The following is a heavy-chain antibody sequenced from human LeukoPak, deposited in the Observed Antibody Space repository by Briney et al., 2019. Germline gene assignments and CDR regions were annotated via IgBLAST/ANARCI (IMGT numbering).Heavy chain of an antibody. J-gene: IGHJ6*03. CDR1: GYTFTSYG. Sequence: ASVKVSCKASGYTFTSYGISWVRQATGQGLEWMGWMNPNSGNTGYAQKFQGRVTITRNTSISTAYMELSSLRSEDTAVYYCARGMVRGVIGTEYYYYYMDVWGKGTTVTVSS. CDR3: ARGMVRGVIGTEYYYYYMDV. CDR2: MNPNSGNT. V-gene: IGHV1-8*03. D-gene: IGHD3-10*01.